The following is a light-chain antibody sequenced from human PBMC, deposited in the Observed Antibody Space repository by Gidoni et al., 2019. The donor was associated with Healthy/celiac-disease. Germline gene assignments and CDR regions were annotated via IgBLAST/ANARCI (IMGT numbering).Light chain of an antibody. Sequence: QSALTQHDSVSGSPGQSSTISCTGTSSDVGGYNYVYWYQQHPGKAPKLMIYDVSNRPSGVSNRFSGSKSGNTASLTISGLQAEDEADYYCSSYTSSSTLVFGGGTKLTVL. CDR2: DVS. CDR1: SSDVGGYNY. CDR3: SSYTSSSTLV. V-gene: IGLV2-14*01. J-gene: IGLJ2*01.